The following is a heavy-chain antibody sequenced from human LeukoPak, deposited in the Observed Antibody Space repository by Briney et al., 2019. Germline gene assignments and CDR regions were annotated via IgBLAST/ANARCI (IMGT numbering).Heavy chain of an antibody. J-gene: IGHJ4*02. D-gene: IGHD3-10*01. CDR1: GGSISDYY. CDR2: IYTGGNT. Sequence: SETLSLTCTVSGGSISDYYWSWIRQPAGRGLEWIGHIYTGGNTNYNPSLESRVTMSVDTSKNQFSLKLRSVTAADTAVYYCARGARNYYGSGSYYNRPLDYWGQGTLVTVSS. CDR3: ARGARNYYGSGSYYNRPLDY. V-gene: IGHV4-4*07.